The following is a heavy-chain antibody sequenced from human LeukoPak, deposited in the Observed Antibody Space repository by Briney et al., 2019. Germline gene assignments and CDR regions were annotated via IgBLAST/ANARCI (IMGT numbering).Heavy chain of an antibody. J-gene: IGHJ4*02. CDR1: GYTFTSYG. V-gene: IGHV1-18*01. D-gene: IGHD3-10*01. Sequence: ASVKVSCKASGYTFTSYGISWVRQAPGQGLEWMGWISAYNGNTNYALKLQGRVTMTTDTSTSTAYMELRSLRSDDTAVYYCARDRPFTMVRGVMAYFDYWGQGTLVTVSS. CDR3: ARDRPFTMVRGVMAYFDY. CDR2: ISAYNGNT.